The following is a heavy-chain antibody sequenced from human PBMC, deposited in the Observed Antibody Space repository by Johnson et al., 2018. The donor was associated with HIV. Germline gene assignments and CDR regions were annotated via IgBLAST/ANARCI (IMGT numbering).Heavy chain of an antibody. CDR1: RFTFSRYG. J-gene: IGHJ3*02. CDR3: ARDWDYAHAFDI. V-gene: IGHV3-30*03. CDR2: IQYDGSNK. Sequence: QVQLVESGGGVVQPGRSLRLSCAASRFTFSRYGMHWVRQAPGKGLEWVAVIQYDGSNKYYADFVKGRFTISRDNSKNTLYLQMSSLRVYDTAVYFCARDWDYAHAFDIWGQGTMVTVSS. D-gene: IGHD4-17*01.